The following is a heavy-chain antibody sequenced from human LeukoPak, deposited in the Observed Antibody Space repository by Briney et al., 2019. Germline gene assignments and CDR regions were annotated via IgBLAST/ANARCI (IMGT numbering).Heavy chain of an antibody. CDR2: ISHDGNNK. CDR1: GFPFSDYG. CDR3: AKGSKAVLFTRDHYMDV. J-gene: IGHJ6*03. Sequence: PGGSLRLSCAASGFPFSDYGMYWVRQAPGKGLEWLAVISHDGNNKYYADSVRGRFTISRDNSKNTLYLHMNSLRAEDTAVYFCAKGSKAVLFTRDHYMDVWGKGTTVTISS. D-gene: IGHD6-19*01. V-gene: IGHV3-30*18.